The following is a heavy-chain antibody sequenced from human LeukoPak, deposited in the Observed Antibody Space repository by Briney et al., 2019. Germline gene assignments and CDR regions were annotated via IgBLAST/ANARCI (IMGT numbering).Heavy chain of an antibody. D-gene: IGHD6-19*01. CDR1: GLTLSDHY. CDR3: VRVRESGWDQNYFDC. V-gene: IGHV3-72*01. J-gene: IGHJ4*02. Sequence: GGSLRLSCAASGLTLSDHYMDWVRQAPGKGLEWVGRTRNKVNGYTTEYAASVKGRFTISRDDSKNSLYLQLSSLKTEDTAMYYCVRVRESGWDQNYFDCWGQGTLVTVSS. CDR2: TRNKVNGYTT.